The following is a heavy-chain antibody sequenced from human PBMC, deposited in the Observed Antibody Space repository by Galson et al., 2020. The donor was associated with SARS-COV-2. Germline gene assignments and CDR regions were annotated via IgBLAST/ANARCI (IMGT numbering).Heavy chain of an antibody. CDR3: ARDSGAFMDV. J-gene: IGHJ6*02. CDR2: ISYDGSNK. V-gene: IGHV3-30-3*01. Sequence: SCAASGFTFSSYAMHWVRQAPGKGLEWVAVISYDGSNKYYADSVKGRFTISRDNSKNTLYLQMNSLRAEDTAVYYCARDSGAFMDVWGQGTTVTVSS. CDR1: GFTFSSYA. D-gene: IGHD1-26*01.